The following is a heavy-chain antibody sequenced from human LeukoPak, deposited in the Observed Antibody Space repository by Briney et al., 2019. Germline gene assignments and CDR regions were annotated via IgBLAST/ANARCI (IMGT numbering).Heavy chain of an antibody. CDR1: GGSISSNNW. J-gene: IGHJ4*02. Sequence: PSETLTLTCAVSGGSISSNNWWGWVRQPPGKGLEWIGEIYHSGSPNYNPSLKSRVTISVDKSRNHFSLNLSSVTAADTAVYYCARVNINNWHSCDYWGQGTLVTVSS. CDR3: ARVNINNWHSCDY. CDR2: IYHSGSP. D-gene: IGHD1-1*01. V-gene: IGHV4-4*02.